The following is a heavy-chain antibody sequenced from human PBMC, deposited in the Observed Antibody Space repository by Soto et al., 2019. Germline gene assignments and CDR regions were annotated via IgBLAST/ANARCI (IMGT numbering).Heavy chain of an antibody. V-gene: IGHV3-23*01. J-gene: IGHJ3*02. D-gene: IGHD6-13*01. CDR3: AKDRPGVKGITIIAAAGTDSNDAFDI. CDR2: ISGSGGST. CDR1: GFTFSSYA. Sequence: GGSLRLSCAASGFTFSSYAMSWVRQAPGKGLEWVSAISGSGGSTYYADSVKGRFTISRDNSKNTLYLQMNSLRAEDTAVYYCAKDRPGVKGITIIAAAGTDSNDAFDIWGQGTMVTVSS.